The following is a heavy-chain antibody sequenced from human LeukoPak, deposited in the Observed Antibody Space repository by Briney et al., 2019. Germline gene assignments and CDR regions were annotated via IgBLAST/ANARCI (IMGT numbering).Heavy chain of an antibody. V-gene: IGHV3-48*03. D-gene: IGHD4-17*01. Sequence: GGSLRLSCAASGFTFSSYEMNWVRQAPGKGLEWVSYISSSGRSIYYADSVKGRFTISRDNAKNSLDLQMNSLRAEDTAVYYCARNFGDGFDYWGQGTLVTVSS. J-gene: IGHJ4*02. CDR1: GFTFSSYE. CDR3: ARNFGDGFDY. CDR2: ISSSGRSI.